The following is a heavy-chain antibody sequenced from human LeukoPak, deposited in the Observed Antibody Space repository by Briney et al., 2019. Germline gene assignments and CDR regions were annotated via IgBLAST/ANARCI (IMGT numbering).Heavy chain of an antibody. J-gene: IGHJ4*02. V-gene: IGHV4-39*01. CDR3: ARHEKLGQFDY. Sequence: KPSETLSLTCTVSGGSISSTSYYWDWIRQPPGKGLEWIGNFYNSGSTHYSPSLKSRVTMSVDTSKYQFSLKLSSVTAADTAVYYCARHEKLGQFDYWGQGTLVTVSS. CDR1: GGSISSTSYY. D-gene: IGHD3-10*01. CDR2: FYNSGST.